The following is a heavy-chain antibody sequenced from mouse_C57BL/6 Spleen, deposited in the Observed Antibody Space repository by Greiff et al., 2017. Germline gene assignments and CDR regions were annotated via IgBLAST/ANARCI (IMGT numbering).Heavy chain of an antibody. Sequence: EVKLVESGPELVKPGASVKISCKASGYSFTDYNMNWVKQSNGKSLEWIGVINPNYGTTSYNQKFKGKATLTVDQSSSTAYMQLNSLTSEDSAVYYCARRRNYSNGDWYFDVWGTGTTVTVSS. CDR1: GYSFTDYN. J-gene: IGHJ1*03. CDR2: INPNYGTT. V-gene: IGHV1-39*01. D-gene: IGHD2-5*01. CDR3: ARRRNYSNGDWYFDV.